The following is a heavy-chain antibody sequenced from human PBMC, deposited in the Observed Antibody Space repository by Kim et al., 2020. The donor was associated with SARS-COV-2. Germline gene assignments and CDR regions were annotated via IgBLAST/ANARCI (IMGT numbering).Heavy chain of an antibody. V-gene: IGHV3-15*01. CDR3: TTDGGKY. J-gene: IGHJ4*02. Sequence: DGETTHYAAPVQGRFTISRDDSKNTLYVQRNSLKTEDTALYYCTTDGGKYWGQGTLVTVSS. CDR2: DGETT. D-gene: IGHD3-16*01.